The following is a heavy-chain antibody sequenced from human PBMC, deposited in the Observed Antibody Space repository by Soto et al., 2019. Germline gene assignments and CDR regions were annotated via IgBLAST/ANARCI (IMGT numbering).Heavy chain of an antibody. D-gene: IGHD3-3*01. V-gene: IGHV3-30-3*01. Sequence: GGSLRLSCAASGFTFSSYAMHWVRQAPGKGLEWVAVISYDGSNKYYADSVKGRFTISRDNSKNTLYLQMNSLRAEDTAVYYCARASNYDFWSGYYPPWYYYGMDGWGQGTKVTVSS. J-gene: IGHJ6*02. CDR1: GFTFSSYA. CDR2: ISYDGSNK. CDR3: ARASNYDFWSGYYPPWYYYGMDG.